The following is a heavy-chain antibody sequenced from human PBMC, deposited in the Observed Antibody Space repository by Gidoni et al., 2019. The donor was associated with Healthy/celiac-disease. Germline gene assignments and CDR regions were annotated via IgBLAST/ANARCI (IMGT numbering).Heavy chain of an antibody. CDR2: ISGSGGST. CDR3: AKGYSSSWYEPNWFDP. D-gene: IGHD6-13*01. CDR1: GFTFSSYA. V-gene: IGHV3-23*01. Sequence: EVQLLESGGGLVQPGGSLRLSCAASGFTFSSYAMSWVRQAPGKGLEWVSAISGSGGSTYYADSVKGRFTISRDNSKNTLYLQMNSLRAEDTAVYYCAKGYSSSWYEPNWFDPWGQGTLVTVSS. J-gene: IGHJ5*02.